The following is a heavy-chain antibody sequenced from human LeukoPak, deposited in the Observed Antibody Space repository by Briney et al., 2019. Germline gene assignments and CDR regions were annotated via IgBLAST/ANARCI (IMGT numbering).Heavy chain of an antibody. J-gene: IGHJ5*02. D-gene: IGHD2-8*01. Sequence: SETLSLTCAVYGGSFSGYYWSWIRQPPGKGLEGIGEINHSGSTNYTPSLKSRVTIHVDPSRHQFSLKLSSVPAADPAVYYCARDRPNGNWFDHWGQGTLVTVSS. V-gene: IGHV4-34*01. CDR2: INHSGST. CDR3: ARDRPNGNWFDH. CDR1: GGSFSGYY.